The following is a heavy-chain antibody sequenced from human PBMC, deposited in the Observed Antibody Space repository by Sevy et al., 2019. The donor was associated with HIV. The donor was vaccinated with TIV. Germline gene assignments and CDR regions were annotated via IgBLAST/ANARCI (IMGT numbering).Heavy chain of an antibody. CDR2: ISYDGSGK. D-gene: IGHD5-12*01. CDR1: GFTFSHYA. J-gene: IGHJ4*02. CDR3: AREYIVATMQGYFDS. V-gene: IGHV3-30-3*01. Sequence: GGSLRLSCAASGFTFSHYAMHWVRQAPGKGLEWVAVISYDGSGKNYADSVKGRFTISRDNSKNTLFLLMNSLTVEDTAVYYCAREYIVATMQGYFDSWGQGTLVTVSS.